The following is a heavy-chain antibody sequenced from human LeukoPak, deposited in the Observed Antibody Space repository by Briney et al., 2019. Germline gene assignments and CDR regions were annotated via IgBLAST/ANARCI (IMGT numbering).Heavy chain of an antibody. J-gene: IGHJ4*02. CDR2: FKGSGGST. V-gene: IGHV3-23*01. CDR3: AKVSTLYDYVWGSYREACFDY. D-gene: IGHD3-16*02. Sequence: GPLPPSRAASGFPFKSYAMGWVRPAPGKGLGWVSAFKGSGGSTYYADSVKGRFTISRDNSKNTLYLQMNSLRAEDTAVYYCAKVSTLYDYVWGSYREACFDYWGQGTLVTVSS. CDR1: GFPFKSYA.